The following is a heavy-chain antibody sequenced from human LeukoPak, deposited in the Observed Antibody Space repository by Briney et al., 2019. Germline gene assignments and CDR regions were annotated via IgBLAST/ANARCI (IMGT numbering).Heavy chain of an antibody. CDR3: AKDRCSNGIGCYYYYMEV. CDR2: IQYDRTNE. Sequence: PGGSLRLSCAASAFTFSSYGMHWVRQAPGKGLEWVAYIQYDRTNEQYAHSVKGRFRISRGNSNNILYLQMNSLRTEDTAVYYCAKDRCSNGIGCYYYYMEVWGKGTTVTISS. CDR1: AFTFSSYG. V-gene: IGHV3-30*02. J-gene: IGHJ6*03. D-gene: IGHD2-8*01.